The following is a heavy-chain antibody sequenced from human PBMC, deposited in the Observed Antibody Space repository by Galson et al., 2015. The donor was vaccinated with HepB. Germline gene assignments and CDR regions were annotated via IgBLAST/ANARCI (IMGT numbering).Heavy chain of an antibody. CDR3: AKRSYYDSSGPPLYGMDV. Sequence: SLRLSCAASGFTFSSYGMHWVRQAPGKGLEWVSAISGSGGSTYCADSVKGRFTISRDNSKSTLYLQMNSLRAEDTAVYYCAKRSYYDSSGPPLYGMDVWGQGTTVTVSS. D-gene: IGHD3-22*01. J-gene: IGHJ6*02. V-gene: IGHV3-23*01. CDR2: ISGSGGST. CDR1: GFTFSSYG.